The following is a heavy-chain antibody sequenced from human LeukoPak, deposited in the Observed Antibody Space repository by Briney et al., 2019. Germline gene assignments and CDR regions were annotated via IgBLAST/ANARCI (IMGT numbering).Heavy chain of an antibody. CDR3: ARVHVAPGRTSDDY. J-gene: IGHJ4*02. CDR1: GYTFTSYY. D-gene: IGHD2-15*01. V-gene: IGHV1-18*04. Sequence: ASVKVSCKASGYTFTSYYMHWVRQAPGQGLEWMGWISAYNGNTNYAQKLQGRVTMTTDTSTSTAYMELRSLRSDDTAVYYCARVHVAPGRTSDDYWGQGTLVTVSS. CDR2: ISAYNGNT.